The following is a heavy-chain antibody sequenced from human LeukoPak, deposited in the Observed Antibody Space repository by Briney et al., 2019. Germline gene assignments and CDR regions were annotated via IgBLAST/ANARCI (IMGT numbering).Heavy chain of an antibody. CDR2: IYYTAGS. D-gene: IGHD1-26*01. V-gene: IGHV4-30-4*08. J-gene: IGHJ4*02. CDR1: GGSVTADNYF. CDR3: GRGLRYSESYVVEY. Sequence: SETLSLTCTVSGGSVTADNYFCSWTRQPPGEGLEWIGYIYYTAGSYYNPSLKSRVTMSIDASTNQFSLKLNSVTAPDTAVYHCGRGLRYSESYVVEYWGLGTLVTVSS.